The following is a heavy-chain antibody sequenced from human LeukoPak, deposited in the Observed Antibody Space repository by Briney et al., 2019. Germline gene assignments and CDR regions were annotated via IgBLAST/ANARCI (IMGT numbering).Heavy chain of an antibody. CDR2: IYNSGRT. D-gene: IGHD2-2*02. Sequence: SETLSLTCTVSGGSISSYYWSWTRQPPGKGLEWIGYIYNSGRTYYNPSLKSRVTISVDTSKNQFSLNLSSLTAADTAVYYCARTQGYCSSTSCYTPFDYWGQGTLVTVSS. V-gene: IGHV4-59*01. CDR3: ARTQGYCSSTSCYTPFDY. CDR1: GGSISSYY. J-gene: IGHJ4*02.